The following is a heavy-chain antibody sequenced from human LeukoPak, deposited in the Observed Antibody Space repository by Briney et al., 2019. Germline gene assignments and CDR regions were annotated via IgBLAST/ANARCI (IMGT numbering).Heavy chain of an antibody. Sequence: SGTLSLTCAVSGVSISSSDWWSWLRQPPGKGLEWIGEIYRSGSANYNPSLKSRVTISVDTSKNQFSLKLSSMTTADTAVYYCARDRSSGSGKYYFDYWGQGTLVTVSS. V-gene: IGHV4-4*02. CDR1: GVSISSSDW. CDR2: IYRSGSA. D-gene: IGHD6-13*01. J-gene: IGHJ4*02. CDR3: ARDRSSGSGKYYFDY.